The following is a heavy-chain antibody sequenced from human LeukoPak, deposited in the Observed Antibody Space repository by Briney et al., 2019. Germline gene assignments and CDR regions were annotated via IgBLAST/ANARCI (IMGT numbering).Heavy chain of an antibody. J-gene: IGHJ6*02. Sequence: PSETLSLTCTVSGGSISSYYWSWIRQPAGKGLEWIGRIYTSGSTNYNPSLKSRVTMSVDTPKNQFSLKLSSVTAADTAVYYCARVSRELGMGYYYYGMDVWGQGTTVTDSS. D-gene: IGHD1-26*01. CDR3: ARVSRELGMGYYYYGMDV. V-gene: IGHV4-4*07. CDR1: GGSISSYY. CDR2: IYTSGST.